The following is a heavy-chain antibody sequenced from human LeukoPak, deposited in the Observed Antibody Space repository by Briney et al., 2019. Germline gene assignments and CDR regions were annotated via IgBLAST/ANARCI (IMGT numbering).Heavy chain of an antibody. D-gene: IGHD2-2*02. CDR3: VRDGEDCSSTSCYNYYYYYYMDV. Sequence: SETLSLTCTVSGGSINSSSYYWGWIRQPPGKGLEWIGSIYYSGSTYYNPSLKSRVTISVDTSKNQFSLKLSSVTAADTAVYYCVRDGEDCSSTSCYNYYYYYYMDVWGKGTTVTVSS. V-gene: IGHV4-39*07. CDR2: IYYSGST. CDR1: GGSINSSSYY. J-gene: IGHJ6*03.